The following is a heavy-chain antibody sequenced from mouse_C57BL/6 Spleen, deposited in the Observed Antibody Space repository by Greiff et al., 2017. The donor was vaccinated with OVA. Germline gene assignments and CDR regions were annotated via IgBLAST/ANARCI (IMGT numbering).Heavy chain of an antibody. CDR3: ARGILRSYYAMDY. CDR2: IDPSDSYT. D-gene: IGHD1-1*01. Sequence: VQLQQPGAELVKPGASVKLSCKASGYTFTSYWMQWVKQRPGQGLEWIGEIDPSDSYTNYHQKFKGKATLTVDTSSSTAYIQLSSLTSEDSAVYYCARGILRSYYAMDYWGQGTSVTVSS. J-gene: IGHJ4*01. CDR1: GYTFTSYW. V-gene: IGHV1-50*01.